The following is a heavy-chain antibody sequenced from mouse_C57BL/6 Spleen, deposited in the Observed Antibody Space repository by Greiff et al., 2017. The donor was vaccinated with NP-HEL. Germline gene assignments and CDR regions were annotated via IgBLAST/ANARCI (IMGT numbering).Heavy chain of an antibody. CDR3: AILRQWYFDV. CDR2: INPNNGGT. J-gene: IGHJ1*03. V-gene: IGHV1-26*01. D-gene: IGHD1-2*01. Sequence: EVQLQQSGPELVKPGASVKISCKASGYTFTDYYMNWVKQSHGKSLEWIGDINPNNGGTSYNQKFKGKATLTVDKSSSTAYMELRSLTSEDSAVYYCAILRQWYFDVWGTGTTVTVSS. CDR1: GYTFTDYY.